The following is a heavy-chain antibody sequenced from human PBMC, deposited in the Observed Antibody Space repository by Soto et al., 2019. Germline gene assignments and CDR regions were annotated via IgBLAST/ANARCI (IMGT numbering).Heavy chain of an antibody. CDR2: ISSSSSTI. Sequence: EVQLVESGGGLVQPGGSLRLSCAASGFTFSSYSMNWVRQAPGKGLEWVSYISSSSSTIYYADSVKGRFTISRDNAKNSLYLQMNSLRDEATAVYYCARESMVRGSDWFDPWGQGTLVTVSS. J-gene: IGHJ5*02. D-gene: IGHD3-10*01. V-gene: IGHV3-48*02. CDR1: GFTFSSYS. CDR3: ARESMVRGSDWFDP.